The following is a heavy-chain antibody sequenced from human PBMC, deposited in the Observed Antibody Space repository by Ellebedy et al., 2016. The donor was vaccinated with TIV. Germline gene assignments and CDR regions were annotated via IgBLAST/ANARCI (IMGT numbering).Heavy chain of an antibody. Sequence: GESLKISCAASGFTFSSYAMSWVRQAPGKGLEWVSAISGSGGSTYYADSVKGRFTISRDNSKNTLYLQMNSLRAEDTAVYYCATLWFGVGYFDYWGQGTLVTVSS. V-gene: IGHV3-23*01. CDR2: ISGSGGST. J-gene: IGHJ4*02. CDR3: ATLWFGVGYFDY. CDR1: GFTFSSYA. D-gene: IGHD3-10*01.